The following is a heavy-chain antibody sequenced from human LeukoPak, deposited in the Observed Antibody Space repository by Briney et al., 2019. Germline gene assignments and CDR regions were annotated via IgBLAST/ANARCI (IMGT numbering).Heavy chain of an antibody. Sequence: GPTLVKPTQTLTLTCTFSGFSLSTSGVGVGWIRQPPGRALEWLALIYWNDDKRYSPSLKSRLTITKDTSKNQVVLTMTNMDPVDTATYYCAHSQRRRPLLWFGELLRWFDPWGQGTLVTVSS. V-gene: IGHV2-5*01. CDR1: GFSLSTSGVG. J-gene: IGHJ5*02. D-gene: IGHD3-10*01. CDR2: IYWNDDK. CDR3: AHSQRRRPLLWFGELLRWFDP.